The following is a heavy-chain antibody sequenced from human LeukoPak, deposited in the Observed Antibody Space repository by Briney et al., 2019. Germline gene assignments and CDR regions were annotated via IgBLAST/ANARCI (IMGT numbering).Heavy chain of an antibody. CDR2: IFTSGST. Sequence: PSETPSHTCTVSGGSISTYYWSWSRHPAPERLQWIVRIFTSGSTNYNPSLKSRGTMSVETSKTQISLNLSSLTPAATAVYYCARDRRDIVVVPAAKGGYYYYYMDVWGKGTTVTVSS. D-gene: IGHD2-2*01. V-gene: IGHV4-4*07. CDR1: GGSISTYY. CDR3: ARDRRDIVVVPAAKGGYYYYYMDV. J-gene: IGHJ6*03.